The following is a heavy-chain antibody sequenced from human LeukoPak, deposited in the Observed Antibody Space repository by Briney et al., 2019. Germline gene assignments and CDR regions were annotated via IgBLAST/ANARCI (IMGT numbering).Heavy chain of an antibody. D-gene: IGHD2-2*01. CDR2: IYYSGST. V-gene: IGHV4-39*07. CDR3: ARGHLESEIVVVPAGLNWFDP. CDR1: GGSISSSSYY. Sequence: SETLSLTCTVSGGSISSSSYYWGWIRQPPGKGLEWIGSIYYSGSTYYNPSLKSRVTISVDTSKNQFSLKLSSVTAADTAVYYCARGHLESEIVVVPAGLNWFDPWGQGTLVTVSS. J-gene: IGHJ5*02.